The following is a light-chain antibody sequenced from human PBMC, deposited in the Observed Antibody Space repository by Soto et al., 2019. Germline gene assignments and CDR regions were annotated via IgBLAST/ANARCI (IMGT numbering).Light chain of an antibody. Sequence: EIVLTQSPATLSLSPGERATLSCRASQSVTSNYLAWYQQKPGQAPRLLIYGASSRATATPDRFSGSGSGTDFTLTISSLEPEDLAVYHCQQYGDSPQTFGQGTKVEIK. V-gene: IGKV3-20*01. CDR2: GAS. CDR3: QQYGDSPQT. J-gene: IGKJ1*01. CDR1: QSVTSNY.